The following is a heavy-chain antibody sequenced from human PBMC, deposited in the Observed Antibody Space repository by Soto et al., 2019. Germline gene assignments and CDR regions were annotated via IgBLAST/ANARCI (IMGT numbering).Heavy chain of an antibody. CDR2: IDGPTTNT. V-gene: IGHV3-23*05. D-gene: IGHD6-19*01. J-gene: IGHJ4*02. Sequence: GGSLRLSCAASGFTFAHYAMMWARQAPGRGLEWVSTIDGPTTNTHYIDSVKGRFFISRDNAINTVYLQMNGLRAEDTAVYYCVTRLSAHIDYWGRGTLVTVSS. CDR3: VTRLSAHIDY. CDR1: GFTFAHYA.